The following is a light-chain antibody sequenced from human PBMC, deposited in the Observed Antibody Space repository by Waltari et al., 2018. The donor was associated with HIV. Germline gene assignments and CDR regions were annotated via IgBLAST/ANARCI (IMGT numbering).Light chain of an antibody. CDR2: SNN. V-gene: IGLV1-44*01. CDR3: AAWDDSLNGPNWV. Sequence: QSVLTQPPSASGTPGQRVTISCSGSNSNIGSNTVNWYQQLPGTAPKLLIYSNNQRPSGVPDRVSGSKSGTSASLAISGLQSEDEADYYCAAWDDSLNGPNWVFGGGTKMTVL. J-gene: IGLJ3*02. CDR1: NSNIGSNT.